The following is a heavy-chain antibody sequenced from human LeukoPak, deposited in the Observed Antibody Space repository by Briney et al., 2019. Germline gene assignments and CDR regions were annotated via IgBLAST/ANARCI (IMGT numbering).Heavy chain of an antibody. CDR3: ARERGYSYGSYYYYMDV. J-gene: IGHJ6*03. CDR1: GGSITRSSYH. Sequence: SETLSLTCTVSGGSITRSSYHWGWIRQPPGKGLEWIGSIYYSGTTYYNPSLKSRVTILVDTSKNQFSLRLSSVNAADTAVYYCARERGYSYGSYYYYMDVWGKGTTVTVSS. V-gene: IGHV4-39*07. CDR2: IYYSGTT. D-gene: IGHD5-18*01.